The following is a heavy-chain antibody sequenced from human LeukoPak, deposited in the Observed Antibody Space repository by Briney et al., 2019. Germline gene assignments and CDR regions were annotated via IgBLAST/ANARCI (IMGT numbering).Heavy chain of an antibody. CDR1: GYTFSSYG. CDR3: ARGMGVITFGGVIADPYNWFDP. V-gene: IGHV1-18*01. CDR2: ISAYDGNT. D-gene: IGHD3-16*02. Sequence: GASVKVSCKASGYTFSSYGIIWVRQAPGQGLEWMGWISAYDGNTNFAQKLQGRVTITADESTSTAYMELSSLRSEDTAVYYCARGMGVITFGGVIADPYNWFDPWGQGTLVTVSS. J-gene: IGHJ5*02.